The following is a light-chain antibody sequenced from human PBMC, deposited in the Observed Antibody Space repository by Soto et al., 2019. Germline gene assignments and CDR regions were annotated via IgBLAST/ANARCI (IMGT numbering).Light chain of an antibody. CDR1: HSVSSSY. J-gene: IGKJ3*01. CDR3: QQRSNWKFT. CDR2: DAS. V-gene: IGKV3-11*01. Sequence: TVLTQSPGTLSLCPGERATLSCRASHSVSSSYLAWYQQKPGQAPRLLIYDASNRATGIPARFSGSGSGTDFTLTISSLVPEDFAVYYCQQRSNWKFTFGPGTKVAIK.